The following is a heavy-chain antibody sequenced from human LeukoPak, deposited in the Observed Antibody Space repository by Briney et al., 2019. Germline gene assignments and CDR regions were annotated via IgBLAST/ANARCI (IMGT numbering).Heavy chain of an antibody. V-gene: IGHV3-7*01. CDR1: GFTFSSYW. CDR3: ARGVITGTTRWFDP. CDR2: IKQDGSEK. Sequence: PGGSLRLSCAAPGFTFSSYWMSWVRQAPGKGLEWVANIKQDGSEKYYVDSVKGRFTISRDNAKNSLYLQMNSLRAEDTAVYYCARGVITGTTRWFDPWGQGTLVTVSS. J-gene: IGHJ5*02. D-gene: IGHD1-7*01.